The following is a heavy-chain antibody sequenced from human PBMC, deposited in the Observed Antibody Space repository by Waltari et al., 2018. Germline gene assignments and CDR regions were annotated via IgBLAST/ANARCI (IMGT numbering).Heavy chain of an antibody. V-gene: IGHV1-46*01. Sequence: QVQLVQSGAEVKKPGASVKVSCKASGYTFTSYYMHWVRQAPGQGLEWMGIINPSGGSTSSAQKCQGRVTMTRDTSTSTVYMELSSLRSEDTAVYYCAREDSSAAVDYWGQGTLVTVSS. J-gene: IGHJ4*02. CDR1: GYTFTSYY. CDR2: INPSGGST. D-gene: IGHD6-13*01. CDR3: AREDSSAAVDY.